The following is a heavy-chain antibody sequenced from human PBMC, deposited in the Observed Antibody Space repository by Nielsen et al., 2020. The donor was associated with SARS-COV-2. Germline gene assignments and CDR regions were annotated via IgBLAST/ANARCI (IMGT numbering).Heavy chain of an antibody. J-gene: IGHJ5*02. V-gene: IGHV5-51*01. Sequence: GGSLRLSCEASRYTFTDYWIAWVRQMPGKGLEWIGIIYPGDSDTRYSPSFQGQVTISADKSISTAYLQWSSLKASDTAMYYCARSPTVEYWFDPWGQGTLVTVSS. CDR1: RYTFTDYW. CDR2: IYPGDSDT. CDR3: ARSPTVEYWFDP. D-gene: IGHD4-23*01.